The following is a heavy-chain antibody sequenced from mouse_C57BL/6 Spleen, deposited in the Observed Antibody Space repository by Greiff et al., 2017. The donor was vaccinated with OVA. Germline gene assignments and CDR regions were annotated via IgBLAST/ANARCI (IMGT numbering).Heavy chain of an antibody. Sequence: EVQLQQSGPELVKPGASVKISCKASGYSFTGYYMNWVKQSPEKSLEWIGEINPSTGGTTYNQKFKAKATLTVDKSSSTAYMQLKSLTSEDSAVYYCARGSYYGSSLAYWGQGTLVTVSA. D-gene: IGHD1-1*01. CDR3: ARGSYYGSSLAY. V-gene: IGHV1-42*01. J-gene: IGHJ3*01. CDR2: INPSTGGT. CDR1: GYSFTGYY.